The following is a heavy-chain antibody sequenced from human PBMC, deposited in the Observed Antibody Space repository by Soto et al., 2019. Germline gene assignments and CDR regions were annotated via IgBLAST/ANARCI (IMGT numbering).Heavy chain of an antibody. Sequence: GGSLRLSCAASGFTFSSYGMHWVRQAPGKGLEWVAVISYDGSNKYYADSVKGRFTISRDNSKNTLYLQMNSLRAEDTAVYYCAKDVEIFGVVIIPVVDYWGQGTLVTVSS. CDR1: GFTFSSYG. D-gene: IGHD3-3*01. CDR3: AKDVEIFGVVIIPVVDY. J-gene: IGHJ4*02. V-gene: IGHV3-30*18. CDR2: ISYDGSNK.